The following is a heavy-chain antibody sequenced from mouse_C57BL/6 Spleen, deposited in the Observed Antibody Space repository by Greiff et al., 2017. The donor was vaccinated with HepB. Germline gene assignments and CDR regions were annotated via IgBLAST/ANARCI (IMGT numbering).Heavy chain of an antibody. J-gene: IGHJ2*01. V-gene: IGHV1-26*01. Sequence: EVQLQQSAPELVKPGASVKISCKASGYTFTDYYMNWVKQSHGKSLEWIGDINPNNGGTSYNQKFKGKATLTVDKSSSTAYMELRSLTSEDSAVYYCARSRRTTVVASFDYWGQGTTLTVSS. CDR1: GYTFTDYY. D-gene: IGHD1-1*01. CDR3: ARSRRTTVVASFDY. CDR2: INPNNGGT.